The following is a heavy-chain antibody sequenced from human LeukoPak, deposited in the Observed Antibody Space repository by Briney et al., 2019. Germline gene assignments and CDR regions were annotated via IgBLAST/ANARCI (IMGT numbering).Heavy chain of an antibody. J-gene: IGHJ4*02. Sequence: SETQSLTCTVSGGSISSSSYYRGWIRQPPGKGLEWIGSIYYSGSTYYNPSLKSRVTISVDTSKNQFSLKLSSVTVADTAVYYCARGGSSLKTLAVYWGQGTQVTVSS. CDR1: GGSISSSSYY. CDR3: ARGGSSLKTLAVY. V-gene: IGHV4-39*01. CDR2: IYYSGST. D-gene: IGHD6-6*01.